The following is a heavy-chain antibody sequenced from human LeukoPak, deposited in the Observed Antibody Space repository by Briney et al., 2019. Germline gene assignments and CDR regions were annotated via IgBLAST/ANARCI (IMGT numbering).Heavy chain of an antibody. V-gene: IGHV4-59*01. Sequence: SETLSLTCTVSGGSISSYYWSWIRQPPGKGLEWIGYIYYSGSTNYNPSLKSRVTISVDTSKNQFSLKLSSVTAADTAVYYCARGPEAYYSDSSPNWFDPWGQGTLVTVSS. J-gene: IGHJ5*02. D-gene: IGHD3-22*01. CDR2: IYYSGST. CDR1: GGSISSYY. CDR3: ARGPEAYYSDSSPNWFDP.